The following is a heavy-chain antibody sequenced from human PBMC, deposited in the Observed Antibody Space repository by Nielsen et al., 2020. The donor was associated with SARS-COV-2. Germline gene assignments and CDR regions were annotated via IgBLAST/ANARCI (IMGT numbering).Heavy chain of an antibody. Sequence: SGPTLVKPTETLTLTCTVSGFSLSNARMGVSWIRQPPGKALEWLAHIFSNDEKSYSTSLKSRLTISKDTSKSQVVLTMTNMDPVDTATYYCARSYSSGWYRYYYYYYVDVWGKGTTVTVSS. CDR1: GFSLSNARMG. CDR3: ARSYSSGWYRYYYYYYVDV. J-gene: IGHJ6*03. CDR2: IFSNDEK. V-gene: IGHV2-26*01. D-gene: IGHD6-19*01.